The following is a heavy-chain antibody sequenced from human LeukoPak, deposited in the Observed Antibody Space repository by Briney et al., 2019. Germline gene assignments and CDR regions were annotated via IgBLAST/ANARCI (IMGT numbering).Heavy chain of an antibody. CDR1: GFTFSSYS. V-gene: IGHV3-48*04. Sequence: GGSLRLSCGASGFTFSSYSMNWVRQAPGKGLEWVSYISSSSSTIYYADSVKGRFTISRDNAKNSLYLQMNSLRAEDTAVYYCARHSSGWLFDYWGQGTLVTVSS. CDR2: ISSSSSTI. D-gene: IGHD6-19*01. CDR3: ARHSSGWLFDY. J-gene: IGHJ4*02.